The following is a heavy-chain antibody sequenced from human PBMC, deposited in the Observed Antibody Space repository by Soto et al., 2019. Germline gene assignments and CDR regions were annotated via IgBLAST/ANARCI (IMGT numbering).Heavy chain of an antibody. CDR3: AKPITILGVFTQHQDY. CDR1: GFTFSSYW. J-gene: IGHJ4*02. D-gene: IGHD3-3*01. CDR2: INIDGSST. V-gene: IGHV3-74*01. Sequence: PGGSLRLSCAASGFTFSSYWMHWVRQAPGKGLVWVSRINIDGSSTSYADSVKGRFTISRDKAKNTVYLQMNSLRAEDTAVYYCAKPITILGVFTQHQDYWGKGTLVTVSS.